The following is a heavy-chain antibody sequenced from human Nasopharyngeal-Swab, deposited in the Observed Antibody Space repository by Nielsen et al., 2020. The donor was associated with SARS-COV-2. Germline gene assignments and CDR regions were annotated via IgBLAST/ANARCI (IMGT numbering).Heavy chain of an antibody. J-gene: IGHJ4*02. Sequence: AKPLSLTCAVYGGSFTDWPWSWIRLLPGKGLEWIGEINDRGGTAYRSSLKSRVSISVDPSKNQFSLQLRSVTTANTAVYFCARGPDQFHSFYYWIQGRLVTVSS. V-gene: IGHV4-34*01. CDR3: ARGPDQFHSFYY. CDR1: GGSFTDWP. D-gene: IGHD2-2*01. CDR2: INDRGGT.